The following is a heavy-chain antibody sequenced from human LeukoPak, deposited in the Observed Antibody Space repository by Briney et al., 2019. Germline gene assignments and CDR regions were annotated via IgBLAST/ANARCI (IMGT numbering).Heavy chain of an antibody. J-gene: IGHJ4*02. CDR3: ARGGGAVAGTWDY. D-gene: IGHD6-19*01. CDR1: GFTFTIYW. Sequence: GGSLRLSCAASGFTFTIYWMTWVRQAPGKGLGWLANIKQEGSENYYVDSVQGRFTISRDNAKNSLYLQMNSLRAEDTAVYYCARGGGAVAGTWDYWGQGTLVTVSS. CDR2: IKQEGSEN. V-gene: IGHV3-7*05.